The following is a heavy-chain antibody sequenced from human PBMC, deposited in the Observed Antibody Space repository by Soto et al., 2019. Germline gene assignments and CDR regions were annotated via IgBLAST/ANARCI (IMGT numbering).Heavy chain of an antibody. Sequence: QVQLQESGPGLVKPSETLSLTCTVSGGSISSYYWSWIRQPPGKGLEWIGYIYYSGSTNYNPSLNXRVPISVDSSKNQFSLKLSSVTAADTAVYYCARACGRVFDSWGQGTLVTVSS. V-gene: IGHV4-59*01. CDR2: IYYSGST. CDR1: GGSISSYY. D-gene: IGHD1-26*01. CDR3: ARACGRVFDS. J-gene: IGHJ4*02.